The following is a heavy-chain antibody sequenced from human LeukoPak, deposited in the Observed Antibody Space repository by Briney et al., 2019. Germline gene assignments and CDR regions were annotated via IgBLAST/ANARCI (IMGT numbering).Heavy chain of an antibody. D-gene: IGHD5-18*01. J-gene: IGHJ4*02. V-gene: IGHV4-59*01. CDR2: IYYSGRT. CDR1: SGSISSYY. Sequence: SETLSLTCSVSSGSISSYYWSWIRQPPGKGLEWIGYIYYSGRTSYNPSLKSRVTISVDTSKNHFSLTLSSVTAADTAVYYCARGQKYRNGYTVTELGSGYFDYWGQGTLVAVSS. CDR3: ARGQKYRNGYTVTELGSGYFDY.